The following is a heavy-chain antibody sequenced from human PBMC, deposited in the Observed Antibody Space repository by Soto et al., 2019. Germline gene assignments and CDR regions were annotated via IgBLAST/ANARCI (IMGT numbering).Heavy chain of an antibody. Sequence: ASVKVSCKASGYTFIRYGITWVRQAPGQGLEWLGWISAYDDNTKYAQTLQGRVSMSTDTSTNTAYMELRSLRSDDTAMYYCARGGYYDSSGSSNYHYYGMNVWGQGTTVTVSS. J-gene: IGHJ6*02. CDR2: ISAYDDNT. V-gene: IGHV1-18*01. CDR3: ARGGYYDSSGSSNYHYYGMNV. D-gene: IGHD3-22*01. CDR1: GYTFIRYG.